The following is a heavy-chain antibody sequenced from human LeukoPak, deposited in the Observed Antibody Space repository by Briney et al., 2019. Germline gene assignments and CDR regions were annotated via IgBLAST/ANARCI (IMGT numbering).Heavy chain of an antibody. CDR1: GYSISGGYF. Sequence: SETLSLTCDVSGYSISGGYFWGWIRQPPGMGLEWIGSTAHRGNTYYNPSLKGRVSISTDGSKNQFSLGLTSVTAADTATYYCTRVTRNSGWFFDYWGPGTLATVHS. J-gene: IGHJ4*02. D-gene: IGHD6-19*01. CDR2: TAHRGNT. V-gene: IGHV4-38-2*01. CDR3: TRVTRNSGWFFDY.